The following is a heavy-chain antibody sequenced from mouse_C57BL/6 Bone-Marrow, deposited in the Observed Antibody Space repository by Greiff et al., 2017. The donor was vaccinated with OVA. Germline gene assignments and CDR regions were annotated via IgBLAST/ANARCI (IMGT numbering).Heavy chain of an antibody. CDR1: GYTFTGYW. CDR2: ILPGSSST. V-gene: IGHV1-9*01. Sequence: QVQLQQSGAELMKPGASVKLSCKATGYTFTGYWIEWVKQRPGHGLEWIGEILPGSSSTNYTEKFKGKATFTADTSSNTAYMQLSSLATEDSAIYYCARRGAYWGQGTLVTVSA. CDR3: ARRGAY. J-gene: IGHJ3*01.